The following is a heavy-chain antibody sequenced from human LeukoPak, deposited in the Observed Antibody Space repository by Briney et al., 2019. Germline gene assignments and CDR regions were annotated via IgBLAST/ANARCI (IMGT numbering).Heavy chain of an antibody. CDR2: TYHSGST. J-gene: IGHJ4*02. CDR1: GYSISSGYY. CDR3: ARLNDYGGNAGDY. D-gene: IGHD4-23*01. V-gene: IGHV4-38-2*01. Sequence: SETLSLTCAVSGYSISSGYYWGWIRQPPGKGLEWIGSTYHSGSTYYNPSLKSRVTISVDTSKNQFSLKLSSVTAADTAVYYCARLNDYGGNAGDYWGQGTLVTVSS.